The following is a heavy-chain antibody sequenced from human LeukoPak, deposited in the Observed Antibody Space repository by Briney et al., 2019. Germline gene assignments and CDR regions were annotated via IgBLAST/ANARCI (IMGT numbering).Heavy chain of an antibody. V-gene: IGHV3-30*04. CDR2: ISYDGSNK. CDR1: GFTFSSYA. D-gene: IGHD3-9*01. J-gene: IGHJ4*02. CDR3: ARAPAYDILAEYYLDY. Sequence: GGSLRLSCAASGFTFSSYAMHWVRQAPGKGLEWVAVISYDGSNKYYADSVKGRFTISRDNSKNTLYLQMNSLRAEDTAVYYCARAPAYDILAEYYLDYWGQGTLVTVSS.